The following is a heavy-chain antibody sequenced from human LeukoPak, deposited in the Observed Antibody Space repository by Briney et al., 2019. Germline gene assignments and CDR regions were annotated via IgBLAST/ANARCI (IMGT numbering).Heavy chain of an antibody. V-gene: IGHV4-59*01. J-gene: IGHJ4*02. CDR2: IYYSGST. CDR3: ARDQDGYNSLDY. D-gene: IGHD5-24*01. CDR1: GGSISSYY. Sequence: PSETLSLTCTVSGGSISSYYWSWIRQPPGKGLEWIGYIYYSGSTNYNPSLKSRVTISVDTSKNQFSLKLSSVTAADTAVYYCARDQDGYNSLDYWGQGTLVTVSS.